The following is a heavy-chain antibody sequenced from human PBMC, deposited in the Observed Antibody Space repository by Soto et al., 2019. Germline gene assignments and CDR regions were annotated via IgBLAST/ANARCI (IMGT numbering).Heavy chain of an antibody. D-gene: IGHD2-15*01. CDR3: ARETPSFDS. CDR1: GFIFSPYV. V-gene: IGHV3-48*02. Sequence: GGSLRLSCAASGFIFSPYVMSWVRQAPGKGLEWVSSIRTISSAIYFADSVRGRFTISRDNARNSLYLQMTSLRDEDTAVYYCARETPSFDSWGQGTLVTVSS. J-gene: IGHJ4*02. CDR2: IRTISSAI.